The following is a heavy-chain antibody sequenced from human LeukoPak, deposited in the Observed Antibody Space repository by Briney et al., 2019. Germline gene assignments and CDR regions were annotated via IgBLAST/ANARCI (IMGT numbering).Heavy chain of an antibody. CDR3: ARVGRTGFDP. Sequence: PSETLSLTCAVYGGSFSGYYWSWIRQPPGKGLEWIGEINHSGSTNYNPSLKSRVTISVDTSKNQFSLKLSSVTAADTAVYYCARVGRTGFDPWGQGTLVTVSS. D-gene: IGHD1-26*01. V-gene: IGHV4-34*01. CDR2: INHSGST. J-gene: IGHJ5*02. CDR1: GGSFSGYY.